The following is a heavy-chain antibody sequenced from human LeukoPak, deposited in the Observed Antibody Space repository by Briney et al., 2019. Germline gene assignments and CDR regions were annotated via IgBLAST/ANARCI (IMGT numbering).Heavy chain of an antibody. D-gene: IGHD3-22*01. J-gene: IGHJ4*02. V-gene: IGHV3-23*01. CDR1: GFTFSTFA. CDR3: SKAPDSSGFRSYFDS. Sequence: GGSLRLSCAVSGFTFSTFAMKWLRQAPGKGVEWVSSLSDSAVSSYYADSVKGRVTISRDNSKNTLYLQMNCVRAEDTAAYSYSKAPDSSGFRSYFDSWGQGTLVAVSS. CDR2: LSDSAVSS.